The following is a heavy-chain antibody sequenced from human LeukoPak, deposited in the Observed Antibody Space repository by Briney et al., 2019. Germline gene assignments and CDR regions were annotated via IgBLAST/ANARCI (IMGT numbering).Heavy chain of an antibody. D-gene: IGHD3-22*01. CDR3: ARDRQYYDGSGSDAFDV. Sequence: GASVKVSCKASGYTFTGYYMHWVRQAPGQGLEWMGWINPNSGGTNYAQKFQGRVTMTRDTSISTAYMELSRLRSDDTAVYYCARDRQYYDGSGSDAFDVWGQGTMVTVSS. V-gene: IGHV1-2*02. CDR1: GYTFTGYY. CDR2: INPNSGGT. J-gene: IGHJ3*01.